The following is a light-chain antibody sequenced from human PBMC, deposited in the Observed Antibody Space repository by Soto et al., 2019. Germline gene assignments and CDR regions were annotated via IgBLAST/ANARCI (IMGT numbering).Light chain of an antibody. CDR1: QSVSSS. CDR3: QQRSNWFT. Sequence: EIVLTQSPATLSLSPGERATVSCRASQSVSSSLAWYQQKPGQAPRLLIYDASNRATGIPARFSGSGSGTDFTLTISSLELEDFAVYYCQQRSNWFTFGGGTKVEIK. CDR2: DAS. V-gene: IGKV3-11*01. J-gene: IGKJ4*01.